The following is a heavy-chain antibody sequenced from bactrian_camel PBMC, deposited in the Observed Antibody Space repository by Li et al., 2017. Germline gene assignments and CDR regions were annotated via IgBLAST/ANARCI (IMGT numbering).Heavy chain of an antibody. CDR1: GLSATKTY. D-gene: IGHD2*01. Sequence: HVQLVESGGGSVQPGGSLTLSCAATGLSATKTYMAWWRRAPGKENEEVAALDSEGVAKYTDSVKGRFSISKDNAETTLYLQMNSLKPEDTAKYFCAAGRRAHLWYGIAEYWGQGTQVTVS. V-gene: IGHV3S53*01. CDR2: LDSEGVA. CDR3: AAGRRAHLWYGIAEY. J-gene: IGHJ4*01.